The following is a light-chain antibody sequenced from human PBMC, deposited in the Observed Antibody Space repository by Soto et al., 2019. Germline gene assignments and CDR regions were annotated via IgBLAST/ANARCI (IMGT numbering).Light chain of an antibody. CDR1: SSNIVENS. CDR2: ASN. J-gene: IGLJ3*02. V-gene: IGLV1-51*01. Sequence: QSVLTQPPSVSAAPGQRVTISCSGSSSNIVENSLYWHKTLQGTAPTLLIYASNKRPSGIPDRFSGSTSGPSATLGLTGLQTGDEVDYYCGTWDSSLSVVVFGGGTKVTVL. CDR3: GTWDSSLSVVV.